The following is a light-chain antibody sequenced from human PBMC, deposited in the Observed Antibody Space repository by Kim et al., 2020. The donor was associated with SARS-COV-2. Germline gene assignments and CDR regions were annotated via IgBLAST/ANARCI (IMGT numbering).Light chain of an antibody. CDR1: KLGDKY. V-gene: IGLV3-1*01. J-gene: IGLJ1*01. CDR2: QDS. CDR3: QAWDSSPASYV. Sequence: SYELTQPPSVSVSPGQTASITCSGDKLGDKYACWYQQKPGQSPVLVIYQDSKRPSGIPERFSGSNSGNTATLTISGPQAMDEADYYCQAWDSSPASYVFG.